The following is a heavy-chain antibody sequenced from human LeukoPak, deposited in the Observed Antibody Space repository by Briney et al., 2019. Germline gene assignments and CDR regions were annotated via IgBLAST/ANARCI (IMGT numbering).Heavy chain of an antibody. Sequence: SETLSLTCTVSGGSISSYYWSWIRQPPGKGLEWIGYIYYSGSTNYNPSLKSRVTISVDTSKNQFSLKLSSVTAADTAVYYCARGRMAAAQRYYGMDVWGQGTTVTVSS. CDR3: ARGRMAAAQRYYGMDV. J-gene: IGHJ6*02. D-gene: IGHD6-13*01. CDR2: IYYSGST. CDR1: GGSISSYY. V-gene: IGHV4-59*01.